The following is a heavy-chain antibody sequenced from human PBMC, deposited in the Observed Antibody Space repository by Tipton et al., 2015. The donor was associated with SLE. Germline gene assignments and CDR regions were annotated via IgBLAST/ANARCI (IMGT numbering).Heavy chain of an antibody. CDR3: ARVRGSSWLSFAFDI. D-gene: IGHD6-13*01. V-gene: IGHV4-59*01. CDR2: IYYSGST. J-gene: IGHJ3*02. Sequence: TLSLTCAVYGGSFSGYYWSWIRQPPGKGLEWIGYIYYSGSTNYNPSLKSRVTISVDTSKNQFSLKLSSVTAADPAVYYCARVRGSSWLSFAFDIWGQGTMVTVSS. CDR1: GGSFSGYY.